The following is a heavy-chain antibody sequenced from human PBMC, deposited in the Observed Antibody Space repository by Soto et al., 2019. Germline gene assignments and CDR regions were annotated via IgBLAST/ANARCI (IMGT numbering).Heavy chain of an antibody. D-gene: IGHD3-9*01. J-gene: IGHJ3*02. CDR3: ARDAEYDILTGYYPDAFDI. CDR1: GGSISSYY. V-gene: IGHV4-4*07. CDR2: IYTSGST. Sequence: QVQLQESGPGLVKPSETLSLTCTVSGGSISSYYWSWIRQPAGKGLEWIGRIYTSGSTNYNPSLKSRVTMSVDTSKNQFSLKLSSVTAADTAVYYCARDAEYDILTGYYPDAFDIWGQGPMVTVSS.